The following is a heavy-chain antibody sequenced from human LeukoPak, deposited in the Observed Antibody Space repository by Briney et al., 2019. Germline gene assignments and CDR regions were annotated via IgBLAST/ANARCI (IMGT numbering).Heavy chain of an antibody. D-gene: IGHD1-1*01. CDR1: GFTFSSYG. J-gene: IGHJ4*02. CDR2: IWYDGSNK. CDR3: ARESAGTRGDY. V-gene: IGHV3-33*01. Sequence: QPGGSLILSCAASGFTFSSYGMHWVRQAPGKGLEWVAVIWYDGSNKYYADSVKGRFTISRDNSKNTLYLQMNSLRAEDTAVYYCARESAGTRGDYWGQGTLVTVSS.